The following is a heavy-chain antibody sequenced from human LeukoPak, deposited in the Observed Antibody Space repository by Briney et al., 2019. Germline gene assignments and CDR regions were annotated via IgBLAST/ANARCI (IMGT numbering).Heavy chain of an antibody. J-gene: IGHJ4*02. CDR2: INHSGST. D-gene: IGHD3-22*01. V-gene: IGHV4-39*07. CDR3: ARVDDSSGYIDY. Sequence: SETLSLTCTVSGGSISSRSYYWGWIRQPPGKGLEWIGEINHSGSTNYNPSLKSRVTISVDTSKNQFSLKLSSVTAADTAVYYCARVDDSSGYIDYWGQGTLVTVSS. CDR1: GGSISSRSYY.